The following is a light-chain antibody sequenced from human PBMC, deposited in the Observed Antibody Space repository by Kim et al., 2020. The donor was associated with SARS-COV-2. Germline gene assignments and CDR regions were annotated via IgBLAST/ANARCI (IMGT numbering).Light chain of an antibody. CDR3: MQPFQDPPT. J-gene: IGKJ4*01. CDR2: MSS. Sequence: SASISCRSSQSLLSRNGYNYLDLYLHKPGQSPQLLMFMSSNRASGVSDRFSGSGSGTNFTLKIDRVEAEDVGIYYCMQPFQDPPTFGGGTKVDIK. CDR1: QSLLSRNGYNY. V-gene: IGKV2-28*01.